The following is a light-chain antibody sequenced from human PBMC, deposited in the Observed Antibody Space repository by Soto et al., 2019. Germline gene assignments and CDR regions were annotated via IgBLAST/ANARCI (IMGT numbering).Light chain of an antibody. CDR3: QQYNAWPRT. Sequence: EIVMTQSPATLSVSPGERATLSCRASLSVSRNLAWYQQKPGQAPRLLIFDASTKATGIPARFSGSGSGTEFTLTITSLQSEEFAVYYCQQYNAWPRTFGQGTKVEIK. CDR2: DAS. V-gene: IGKV3-15*01. J-gene: IGKJ1*01. CDR1: LSVSRN.